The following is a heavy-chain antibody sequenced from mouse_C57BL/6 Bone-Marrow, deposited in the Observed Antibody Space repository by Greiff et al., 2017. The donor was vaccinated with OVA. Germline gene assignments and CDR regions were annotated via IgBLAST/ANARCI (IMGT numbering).Heavy chain of an antibody. CDR3: ARGGYYGYGFAY. V-gene: IGHV1-52*01. D-gene: IGHD2-2*01. CDR1: GYTFTSYW. CDR2: IDPSDSET. J-gene: IGHJ3*01. Sequence: VQLQQPGAELVRPGSSVKLSCKASGYTFTSYWMHWVKQRPIQGLEWIGNIDPSDSETHYNQKFKDKATLTVDKSSSTAYMQLSSLTSEDSAVYYCARGGYYGYGFAYWGQGTLVTVSA.